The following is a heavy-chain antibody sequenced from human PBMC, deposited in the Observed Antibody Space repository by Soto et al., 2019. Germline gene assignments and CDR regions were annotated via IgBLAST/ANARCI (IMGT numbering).Heavy chain of an antibody. J-gene: IGHJ4*02. D-gene: IGHD5-18*01. CDR3: ARGGYNYGYGLDY. Sequence: QVQLVQSGAEVKKLGASVKVSCKASGYTFTAYYIHWVRQAPGQGLEWVGWINANSGDTNNAQRFQGLVTMTGDTSVSTAYMDLTKLSSDDKAVYYCARGGYNYGYGLDYWGQGTLVTVSS. V-gene: IGHV1-2*04. CDR2: INANSGDT. CDR1: GYTFTAYY.